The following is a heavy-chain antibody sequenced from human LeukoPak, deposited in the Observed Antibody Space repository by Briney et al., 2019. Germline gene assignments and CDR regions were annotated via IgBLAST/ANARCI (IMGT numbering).Heavy chain of an antibody. J-gene: IGHJ4*02. V-gene: IGHV1-46*03. D-gene: IGHD4-17*01. CDR3: ARGPAGTVTTTFDY. CDR2: INPSGGST. CDR1: GYTFTSYY. Sequence: ASVKASCKASGYTFTSYYMHWVRRAPGHRLKWMGIINPSGGSTSYAQKFQGRVTMTRDTSTSTVYMELSSLRSEDTAVYYCARGPAGTVTTTFDYWGQGTLVTVSS.